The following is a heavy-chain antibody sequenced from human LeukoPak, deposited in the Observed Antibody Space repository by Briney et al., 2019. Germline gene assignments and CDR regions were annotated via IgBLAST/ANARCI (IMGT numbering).Heavy chain of an antibody. CDR2: IIPIFGTA. V-gene: IGHV1-69*13. Sequence: SVKVSCRASGGTFSIYAISWVRQAPGQGLEWMGGIIPIFGTANYAQKFQGRVTITADESTSTAYMELSSLRSEDTAVYYCARNGRYCSSTSCYTGYYGMDVWGQGTTVTVSS. CDR3: ARNGRYCSSTSCYTGYYGMDV. J-gene: IGHJ6*02. CDR1: GGTFSIYA. D-gene: IGHD2-2*02.